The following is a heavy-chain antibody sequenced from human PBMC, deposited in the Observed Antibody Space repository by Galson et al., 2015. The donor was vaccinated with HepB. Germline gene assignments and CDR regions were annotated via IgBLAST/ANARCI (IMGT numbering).Heavy chain of an antibody. CDR3: AKSRARGPLIYYYMDV. J-gene: IGHJ6*03. CDR1: GFTFSSYG. CDR2: ISYDGSNK. Sequence: SLRLSCAASGFTFSSYGMHWVRQAPGKGLEWVAVISYDGSNKYYADSVKGRFTISRDNSKNTLYLQMNSLRAEDTAVYYCAKSRARGPLIYYYMDVWGKGTTVTVPS. V-gene: IGHV3-30*18.